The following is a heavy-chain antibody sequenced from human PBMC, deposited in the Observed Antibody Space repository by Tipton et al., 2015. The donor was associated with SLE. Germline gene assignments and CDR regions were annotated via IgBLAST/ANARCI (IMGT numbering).Heavy chain of an antibody. Sequence: TLSLTCAVYGGSFSGYYWSWIRQPPGKGLEWIGEINHSGSTNYNPSLKSRVTISVDTSKNQFSLKLISVTAADTAVYYCARGEAAATTLGIYYYYMDVWGKGTTVTVSS. V-gene: IGHV4-34*01. D-gene: IGHD6-13*01. CDR3: ARGEAAATTLGIYYYYMDV. J-gene: IGHJ6*03. CDR2: INHSGST. CDR1: GGSFSGYY.